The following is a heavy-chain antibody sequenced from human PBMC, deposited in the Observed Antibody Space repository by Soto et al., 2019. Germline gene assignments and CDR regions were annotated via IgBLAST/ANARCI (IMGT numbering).Heavy chain of an antibody. CDR1: GYTFTGYY. V-gene: IGHV1-2*02. CDR3: ARDLGRRNWFDP. Sequence: ASVKVSCKASGYTFTGYYMHCVRQAPGQGLEWMGWINPNRGGTNYAQKFQGRVTMTRDTSISTAYMELSRLRSDDAAVYYCARDLGRRNWFDPWGQGTLVTVSS. CDR2: INPNRGGT. J-gene: IGHJ5*02.